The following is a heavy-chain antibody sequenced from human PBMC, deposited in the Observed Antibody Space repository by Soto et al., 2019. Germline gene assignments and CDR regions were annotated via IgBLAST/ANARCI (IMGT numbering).Heavy chain of an antibody. D-gene: IGHD5-18*01. V-gene: IGHV1-69*13. CDR3: ASGIQLWLRRINNGYSG. Sequence: ASVKVSCKASGYTFTSYAISWVRQAPGQGLEWMGGIIPMFGTANYAQRFQDRVTITADESTNTVYMELSGLRSEDTAVYFCASGIQLWLRRINNGYSGWGQGTLVTVSS. CDR1: GYTFTSYA. CDR2: IIPMFGTA. J-gene: IGHJ4*02.